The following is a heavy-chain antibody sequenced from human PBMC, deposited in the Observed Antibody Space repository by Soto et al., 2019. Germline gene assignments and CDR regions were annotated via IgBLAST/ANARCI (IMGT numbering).Heavy chain of an antibody. V-gene: IGHV4-30-2*01. CDR2: IYHSGSS. CDR1: GGSVSSGGYS. J-gene: IGHJ4*02. CDR3: ASFKVNDRDLDY. Sequence: QLQLQESGSGLVKPSQTLSLTCAVSGGSVSSGGYSWSWIRQPPGKGLEWIGYIYHSGSSYYNPSLKSRVTISVDRSKNQFSLKLSSVTAADTAMYYCASFKVNDRDLDYWGQGTLVTVSS.